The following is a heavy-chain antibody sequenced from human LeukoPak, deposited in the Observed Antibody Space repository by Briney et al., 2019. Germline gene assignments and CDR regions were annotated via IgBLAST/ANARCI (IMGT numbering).Heavy chain of an antibody. D-gene: IGHD6-13*01. J-gene: IGHJ6*03. CDR2: ISYDGSNK. V-gene: IGHV3-30-3*01. CDR3: AKDSAAAGNYYYYYMDV. CDR1: GFTFSSYA. Sequence: GGSLRLSCAASGFTFSSYAMHWVRQAPGKGLEWVAVISYDGSNKYYADSVKGRFTISRDNSKNTLYLQMNSLRAEDTAVYYCAKDSAAAGNYYYYYMDVWGKGTTVTVSS.